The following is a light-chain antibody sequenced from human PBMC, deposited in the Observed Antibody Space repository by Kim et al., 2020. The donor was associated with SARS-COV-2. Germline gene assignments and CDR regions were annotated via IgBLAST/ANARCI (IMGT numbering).Light chain of an antibody. V-gene: IGKV1-6*01. Sequence: ASVGDRVTITCRASQGIRNDLGWYQQKPGKAPKLLIYATSSLQSGVPSRFSGSGSGTDFTLTISSLQPEDFATYYCLQDYNYPRTFGQGTKVDIK. J-gene: IGKJ1*01. CDR2: ATS. CDR1: QGIRND. CDR3: LQDYNYPRT.